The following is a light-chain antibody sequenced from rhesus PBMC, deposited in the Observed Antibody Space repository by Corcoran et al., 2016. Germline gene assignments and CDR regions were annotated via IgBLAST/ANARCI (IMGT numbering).Light chain of an antibody. Sequence: DIQMTQSPSSLSASVGDTVTITCQAIQGLSSCLAWYQQKPGKAPKLRIYKASSLQSGVPSRFSGSGSGTDFTHTISRLEPEDFATYYCLQYSSSPFTFGPGTKLDIE. J-gene: IGKJ3*01. CDR2: KAS. CDR1: QGLSSC. CDR3: LQYSSSPFT. V-gene: IGKV1-22*01.